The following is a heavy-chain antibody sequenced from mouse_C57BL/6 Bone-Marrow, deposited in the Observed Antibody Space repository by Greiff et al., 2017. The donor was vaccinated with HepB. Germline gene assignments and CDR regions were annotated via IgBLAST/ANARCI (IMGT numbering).Heavy chain of an antibody. V-gene: IGHV5-9*01. CDR3: ASLWYFDV. Sequence: DVKLVESGGGLVKPGGSLKLSCAASGFTFSSYTMSWVRQTPEKRLEWVATISGGGGNTYYPDSVKGRFTISRDNAKNTLYLQMSSLRSEDTALYYCASLWYFDVWGTGTTVTVSS. CDR2: ISGGGGNT. J-gene: IGHJ1*03. CDR1: GFTFSSYT.